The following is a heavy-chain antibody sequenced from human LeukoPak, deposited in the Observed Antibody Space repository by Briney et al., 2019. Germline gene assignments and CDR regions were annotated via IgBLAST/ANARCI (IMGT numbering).Heavy chain of an antibody. Sequence: SETLSLTCTVSGGSVSSGSYYWSWIRQPPGKGLEWIGYIYYSGSTNYNPSLKSRVTISVDTSKNQFSLKLSSVTAADTAVYYCARGCTYGSYHWYFDLWGRGTQVTVSS. J-gene: IGHJ2*01. V-gene: IGHV4-61*01. CDR1: GGSVSSGSYY. CDR2: IYYSGST. D-gene: IGHD1-26*01. CDR3: ARGCTYGSYHWYFDL.